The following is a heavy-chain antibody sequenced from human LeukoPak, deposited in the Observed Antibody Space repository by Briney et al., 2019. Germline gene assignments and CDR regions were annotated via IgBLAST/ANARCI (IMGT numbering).Heavy chain of an antibody. Sequence: GGSLRLSCEASGFTFSEHSMSWVRQAPGKGLEWVSTIKRDGSNTYYTDSVEGRFTISRDNSKNTLYLEMNTLRAEDTAVYYCAKGGYASCFDPWGQGTQVTVSA. CDR3: AKGGYASCFDP. CDR1: GFTFSEHS. D-gene: IGHD2-15*01. V-gene: IGHV3-23*05. CDR2: IKRDGSNT. J-gene: IGHJ5*02.